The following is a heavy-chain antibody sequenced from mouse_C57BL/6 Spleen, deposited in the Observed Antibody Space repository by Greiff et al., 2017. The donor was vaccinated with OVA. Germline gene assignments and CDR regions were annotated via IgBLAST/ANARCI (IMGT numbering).Heavy chain of an antibody. J-gene: IGHJ2*01. Sequence: QVQLQQSGAELARPGASVKLSCKASGYTFTSYCISWVKQRTGQGLEWIGEIYPRSGNTYYNEKFKGKATLTADKSSSTAYIELRSLPSEDAAVYLCARWGDDSYFDDWGKGTTLTVSS. CDR2: IYPRSGNT. CDR1: GYTFTSYC. CDR3: ARWGDDSYFDD. D-gene: IGHD2-12*01. V-gene: IGHV1-81*01.